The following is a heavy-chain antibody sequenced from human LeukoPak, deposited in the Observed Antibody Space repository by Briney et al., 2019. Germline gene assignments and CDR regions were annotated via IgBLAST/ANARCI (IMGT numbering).Heavy chain of an antibody. Sequence: GGSLRLSCAASGFTFSSYGMHWVRQAPGKGLEWVAVIWYDGSNKYYADSVMGRFTISRDNSKNTLYLQMNSLRAEDTAVYYCARDSFHDYGDHYFDYWGQGTLVTVSS. D-gene: IGHD4-17*01. J-gene: IGHJ4*02. CDR1: GFTFSSYG. CDR3: ARDSFHDYGDHYFDY. CDR2: IWYDGSNK. V-gene: IGHV3-33*01.